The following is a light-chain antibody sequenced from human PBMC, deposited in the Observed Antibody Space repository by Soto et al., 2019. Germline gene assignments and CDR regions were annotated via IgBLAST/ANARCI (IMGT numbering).Light chain of an antibody. J-gene: IGLJ1*01. Sequence: SYELTQPPSVSVSPGQTASITCSGDKLGNKYACWYQQKPGQSPVLVIYQNNKRPSGIPERFSGSNSGNTATLTISGTQAMEEADYYCQAWGGSTGVFGTGTKLTVL. V-gene: IGLV3-1*01. CDR1: KLGNKY. CDR3: QAWGGSTGV. CDR2: QNN.